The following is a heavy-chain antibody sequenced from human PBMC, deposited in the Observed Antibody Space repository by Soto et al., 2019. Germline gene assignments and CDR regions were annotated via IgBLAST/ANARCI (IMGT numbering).Heavy chain of an antibody. CDR3: ARDPLTPYSSSSLESGDYYYGMDV. D-gene: IGHD6-6*01. V-gene: IGHV4-34*01. CDR2: INHSGST. J-gene: IGHJ6*02. CDR1: GGSFSGYY. Sequence: KPSETLSLTCAVYGGSFSGYYWSWIRQPPGKGLEWIGEINHSGSTNYNPSLKSRVTISVDTSKNQFSLKLSSVTAADTAVYYCARDPLTPYSSSSLESGDYYYGMDVWGQGTTVTVSS.